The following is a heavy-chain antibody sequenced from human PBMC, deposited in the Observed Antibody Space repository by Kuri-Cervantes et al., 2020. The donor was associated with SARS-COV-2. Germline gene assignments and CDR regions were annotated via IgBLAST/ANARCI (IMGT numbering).Heavy chain of an antibody. J-gene: IGHJ4*02. CDR3: ARDLLGVGYCSGGSCPYYFDY. CDR2: ISAYNGNT. Sequence: ASVKVSCKASGYTFTSYGISWVRQAPGQGLEWMGWISAYNGNTNYARKLQGRVTMTTDTSTSTAYMVLRSLRSDDTAVYYCARDLLGVGYCSGGSCPYYFDYWGQGTLVTVSS. V-gene: IGHV1-18*01. D-gene: IGHD2-15*01. CDR1: GYTFTSYG.